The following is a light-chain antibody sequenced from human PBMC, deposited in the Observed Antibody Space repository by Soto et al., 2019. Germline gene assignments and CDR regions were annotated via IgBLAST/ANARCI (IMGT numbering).Light chain of an antibody. V-gene: IGKV1-33*01. Sequence: DIRMTQSPAYLSVSVRYRATISCKASQDISNYLNWYQQKPGKAPKLLIYDASNLETGVPSRFSGSGSGTDFTLTISSLQPDDFATYYCLQDYNFPWTFGQGTKVDIK. CDR2: DAS. J-gene: IGKJ1*01. CDR3: LQDYNFPWT. CDR1: QDISNY.